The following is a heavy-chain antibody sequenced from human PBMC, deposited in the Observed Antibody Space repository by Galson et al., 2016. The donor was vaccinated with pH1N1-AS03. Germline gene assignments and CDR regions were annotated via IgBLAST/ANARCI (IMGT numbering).Heavy chain of an antibody. J-gene: IGHJ4*02. CDR3: ARDLDDKYMGDLGY. CDR2: INSDGSST. Sequence: SLRLSCAASGFTFSTYWIHWVRQAPGKGLMWVSRINSDGSSTNYADSVRGRFTISRDNAKNTLYLQMNSLRVEDTAVYYCARDLDDKYMGDLGYGGQGTLVTVSS. V-gene: IGHV3-74*01. D-gene: IGHD3-16*01. CDR1: GFTFSTYW.